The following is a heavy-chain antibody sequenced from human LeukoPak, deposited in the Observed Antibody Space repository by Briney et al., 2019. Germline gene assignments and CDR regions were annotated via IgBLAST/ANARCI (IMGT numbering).Heavy chain of an antibody. V-gene: IGHV4-4*07. D-gene: IGHD3-10*01. CDR2: IYSNDNT. J-gene: IGHJ4*02. CDR3: ARCYGGTGFLDS. Sequence: SETLSLTGTVSGGSNSGYYWSWIRQPAGRGLEWIGRIYSNDNTNYNPSLRGRLSMSVDASKNQFSLNLSSVTAAHTAVYYCARCYGGTGFLDSWGQGTLVTVSS. CDR1: GGSNSGYY.